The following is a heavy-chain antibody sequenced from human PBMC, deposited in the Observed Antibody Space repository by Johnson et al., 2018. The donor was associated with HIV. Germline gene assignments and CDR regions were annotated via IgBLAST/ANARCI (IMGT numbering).Heavy chain of an antibody. CDR1: GFTFSSYA. V-gene: IGHV3-30*04. CDR2: ISYDGSNK. Sequence: QMQLVESGGGLVQPGRSLRLSCAASGFTFSSYAMHWVRQAPGKGLEWVAVISYDGSNKYYADSVKGRFTISRDNSKNTLYLQMNSLRAEDTAVYYCARDAPRIDAFDIWGQGTMVTVSS. CDR3: ARDAPRIDAFDI. J-gene: IGHJ3*02.